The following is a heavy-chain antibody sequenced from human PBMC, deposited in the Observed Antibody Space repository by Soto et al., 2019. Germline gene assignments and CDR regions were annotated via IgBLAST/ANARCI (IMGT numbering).Heavy chain of an antibody. V-gene: IGHV1-69*06. CDR1: GGAFSTYG. J-gene: IGHJ4*02. CDR2: IVPIFGTT. Sequence: QVQVVQSGTEVKKPGSSVKVSCKISGGAFSTYGIHWVRQAPGQGLEWEGGIVPIFGTTRNAQKFQGRVTFSADKSASTAYMDLTSLTSEDTAIYFCGRVSLYGDVGYYDFWGRGTLIAVSS. D-gene: IGHD4-17*01. CDR3: GRVSLYGDVGYYDF.